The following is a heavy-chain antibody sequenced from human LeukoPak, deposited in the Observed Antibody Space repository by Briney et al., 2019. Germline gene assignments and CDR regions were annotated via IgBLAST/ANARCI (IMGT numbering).Heavy chain of an antibody. CDR1: GGSISSYY. CDR2: IYYSGST. CDR3: ARLDTAMVTASYFDY. J-gene: IGHJ4*02. V-gene: IGHV4-59*08. D-gene: IGHD5-18*01. Sequence: PSETLSLTCTVSGGSISSYYWSWIRQPPGKGLEWIGYIYYSGSTNYNPPLKSRVTISVDTSKNQFSLKLSSVTAADTAVYYCARLDTAMVTASYFDYWGQGTLVTVSS.